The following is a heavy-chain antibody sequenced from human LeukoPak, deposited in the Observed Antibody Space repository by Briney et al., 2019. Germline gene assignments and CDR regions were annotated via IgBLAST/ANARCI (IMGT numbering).Heavy chain of an antibody. Sequence: GGSLRLSCTASGLTFSTSGFNRVRQAPGKGLEWVASIGPTGSDRYHADSIKGRFTISRDNANNFLYLQMNSLRAEDTAVYYCATETNGRHYDYWSQGTLLTVSS. D-gene: IGHD1-14*01. CDR1: GLTFSTSG. V-gene: IGHV3-21*06. CDR2: IGPTGSDR. CDR3: ATETNGRHYDY. J-gene: IGHJ4*02.